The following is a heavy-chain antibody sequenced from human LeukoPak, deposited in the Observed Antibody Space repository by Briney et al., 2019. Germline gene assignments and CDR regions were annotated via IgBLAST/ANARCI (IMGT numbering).Heavy chain of an antibody. V-gene: IGHV4-59*01. CDR2: IYYSGST. Sequence: SETLSLTCTVSGGSISSYYWSWIRQPPGKGLEWIGYIYYSGSTNYNPSLKSRVTISVDTSKNQFSLKLSSVTAADTAVYYCARGRRPRDSYYFDYWGQGTLVTVSS. CDR1: GGSISSYY. D-gene: IGHD5-24*01. CDR3: ARGRRPRDSYYFDY. J-gene: IGHJ4*02.